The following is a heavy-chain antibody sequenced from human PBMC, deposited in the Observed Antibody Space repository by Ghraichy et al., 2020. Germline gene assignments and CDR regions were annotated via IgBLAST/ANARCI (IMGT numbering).Heavy chain of an antibody. J-gene: IGHJ4*02. CDR3: ARSCDSCYFRSDY. Sequence: GESLNISCAASAFTFSSYSMNWVRQAPGKGLEWVLYITSSSSTIYYADSVKGRFTISRDNAKNSLYLQMHSLRDEDTAVYYCARSCDSCYFRSDYWGQGTLVTVSS. CDR1: AFTFSSYS. D-gene: IGHD2-21*01. CDR2: ITSSSSTI. V-gene: IGHV3-48*02.